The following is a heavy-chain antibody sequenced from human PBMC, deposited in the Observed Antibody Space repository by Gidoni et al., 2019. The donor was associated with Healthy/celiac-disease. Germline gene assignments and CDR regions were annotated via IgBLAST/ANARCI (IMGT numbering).Heavy chain of an antibody. V-gene: IGHV3-11*01. CDR2: ISSSGSTI. CDR1: GFTFRAYY. CDR3: ATCGGDCYMGAFDI. J-gene: IGHJ3*02. D-gene: IGHD2-21*01. Sequence: QVQLVESGGGLVKPVGALRLSCAASGFTFRAYYMSWSRQAPGKGLEWVSYISSSGSTIYYADSVKGRFTISRDNAKNSLYLQMNSLRAEDTAVYYCATCGGDCYMGAFDIWGQGTMVTVSS.